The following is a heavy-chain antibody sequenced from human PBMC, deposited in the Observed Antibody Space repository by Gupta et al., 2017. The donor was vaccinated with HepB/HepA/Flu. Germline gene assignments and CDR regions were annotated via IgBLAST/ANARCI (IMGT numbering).Heavy chain of an antibody. J-gene: IGHJ4*02. CDR3: ATYHVGGGGRGF. V-gene: IGHV4-31*03. CDR2: THDTWTI. D-gene: IGHD2-15*01. Sequence: QVQLQESGPGLVKPSQTLSLTCTVSGASVNSAAYHWSWIRQSPALGLQWIGSTHDTWTIYYNPSLESRVSMSVDTSKNQFSLKLTSVTAADTAIYYCATYHVGGGGRGFWGQGTRVTVSS. CDR1: GASVNSAAYH.